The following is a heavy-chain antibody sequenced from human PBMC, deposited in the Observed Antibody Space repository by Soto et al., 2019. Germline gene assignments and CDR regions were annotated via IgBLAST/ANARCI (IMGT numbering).Heavy chain of an antibody. CDR3: AKAEKWVTGNMGGY. CDR2: ISAYNGNT. V-gene: IGHV1-18*04. J-gene: IGHJ4*02. CDR1: GYTFSNYG. Sequence: QVQLVQSGAEVKEPGASVKVSCKASGYTFSNYGISWVRQAPGQGLEWMGWISAYNGNTNFAQNFQGRVTMTTDTSTSTAYMELGSLRSDDTAVYYCAKAEKWVTGNMGGYWGQGTLVTVYS. D-gene: IGHD1-20*01.